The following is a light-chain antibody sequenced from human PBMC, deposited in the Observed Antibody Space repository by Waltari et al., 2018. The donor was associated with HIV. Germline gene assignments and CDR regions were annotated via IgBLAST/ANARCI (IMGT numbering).Light chain of an antibody. J-gene: IGLJ1*01. V-gene: IGLV1-51*02. CDR2: ENN. Sequence: SVFTQPPSVSAAPRQKVTIPCSGSRSNFGHDYVFWYQQLPGKAPKLLLYENNTRSAVSPDRFSGSKSGTSATLGITGLRAGDEAYDYCRRWDNSLTAVFGTGTRVTVL. CDR1: RSNFGHDY. CDR3: RRWDNSLTAV.